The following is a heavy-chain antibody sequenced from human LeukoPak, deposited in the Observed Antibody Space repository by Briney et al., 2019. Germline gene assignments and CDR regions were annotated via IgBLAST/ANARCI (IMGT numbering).Heavy chain of an antibody. J-gene: IGHJ4*02. V-gene: IGHV3-66*01. CDR2: IYSDGST. Sequence: GGALRLSCAPPGFTASTNYMNWVPQAPGKGREGVSLIYSDGSTYYADSVKGRFTISRDNSKNTLFLQMNSLRAEDTAVYYCARDSLDLRFLEWLRYFDYWGQGTLVTVSS. CDR1: GFTASTNY. D-gene: IGHD3-3*01. CDR3: ARDSLDLRFLEWLRYFDY.